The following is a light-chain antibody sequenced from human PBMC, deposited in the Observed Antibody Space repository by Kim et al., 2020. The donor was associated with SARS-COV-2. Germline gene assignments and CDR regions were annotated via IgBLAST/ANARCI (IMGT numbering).Light chain of an antibody. Sequence: SIGDRVIITCQASQDITTFLNWDQQKPGKAPKLLIYDASNLETGVPSRCSGGGSRTEFTLTIGSLQPENIATYYCQQHHSLPLTFGAGTKVDIK. CDR2: DAS. J-gene: IGKJ4*01. CDR1: QDITTF. V-gene: IGKV1-33*01. CDR3: QQHHSLPLT.